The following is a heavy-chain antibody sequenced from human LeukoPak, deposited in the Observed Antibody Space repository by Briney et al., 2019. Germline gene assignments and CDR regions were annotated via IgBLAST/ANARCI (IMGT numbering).Heavy chain of an antibody. CDR3: AREGGTYKFLDY. J-gene: IGHJ4*02. CDR2: INPSGGST. V-gene: IGHV1-46*01. D-gene: IGHD1-26*01. Sequence: ASVKVSCKASGYTFTSYYMHWVRQAPGQGLEWMGIINPSGGSTSYAQEFQGRVTMTRDASTSTAYMELSSLSSEDTAVYYCAREGGTYKFLDYWGQGTLVTVSS. CDR1: GYTFTSYY.